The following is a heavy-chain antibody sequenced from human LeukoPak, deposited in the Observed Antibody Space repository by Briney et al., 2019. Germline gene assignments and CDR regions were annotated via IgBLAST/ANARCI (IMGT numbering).Heavy chain of an antibody. CDR2: IKQDGREK. D-gene: IGHD3-22*01. CDR3: ARLGTPYYYDSSR. CDR1: GFTFSSYW. Sequence: GGSLRLSCAASGFTFSSYWMSWVRQAPGKGLEWVANIKQDGREKYYADSVKGRFTISRDNAKNSLYLQMNSLRAEDTAVYYCARLGTPYYYDSSRWGQGTLVTVSS. V-gene: IGHV3-7*01. J-gene: IGHJ4*02.